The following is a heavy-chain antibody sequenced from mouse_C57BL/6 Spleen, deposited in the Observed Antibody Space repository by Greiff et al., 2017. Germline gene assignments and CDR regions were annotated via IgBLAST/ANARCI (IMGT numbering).Heavy chain of an antibody. CDR2: IDPSDSYT. J-gene: IGHJ4*01. Sequence: QVQLQQSGAELVRPGTSVKLSCKASGYTFTSYWMHWVKQRPGQGLEWIGVIDPSDSYTNYNQKFKGKATLTVDTSSSTAYMQLSSPTSEDSAVYYCARLGWASWDYYAMDYWGQGTSVTVSS. V-gene: IGHV1-59*01. CDR3: ARLGWASWDYYAMDY. CDR1: GYTFTSYW. D-gene: IGHD2-3*01.